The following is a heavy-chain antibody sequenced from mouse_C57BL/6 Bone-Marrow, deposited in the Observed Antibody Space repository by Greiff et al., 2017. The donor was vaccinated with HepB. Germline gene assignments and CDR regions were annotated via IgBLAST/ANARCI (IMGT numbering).Heavy chain of an antibody. CDR3: ARGVTTLYYYAMDY. J-gene: IGHJ4*01. CDR2: IDPSDSYT. D-gene: IGHD2-5*01. V-gene: IGHV1-69*01. CDR1: GYTFTSYW. Sequence: QVQLQQPGAELVMPGASVKLSCKASGYTFTSYWMHWVKQRPGQGLEWIGGIDPSDSYTNYNQKFKGKSTLTVNKSSSTAYMQLSSLTSEDSAVYYCARGVTTLYYYAMDYWGQGTSVTVSS.